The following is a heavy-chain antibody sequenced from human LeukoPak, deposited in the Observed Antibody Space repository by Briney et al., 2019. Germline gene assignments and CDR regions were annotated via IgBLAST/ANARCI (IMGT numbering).Heavy chain of an antibody. Sequence: ASVKVSCKASGYTFTGYYMHWVRQAPGQGLEWMGIINPSGGSTSYAQKFQGRVTMTRDTSTSTVYMELSSLRSEDTAVYYCARDHYHKIHSVMVTAPDYWGQGTLVIVSS. CDR3: ARDHYHKIHSVMVTAPDY. V-gene: IGHV1-46*01. J-gene: IGHJ4*02. CDR1: GYTFTGYY. D-gene: IGHD2-21*02. CDR2: INPSGGST.